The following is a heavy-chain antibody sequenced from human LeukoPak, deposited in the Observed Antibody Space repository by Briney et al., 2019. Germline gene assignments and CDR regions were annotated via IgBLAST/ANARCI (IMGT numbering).Heavy chain of an antibody. D-gene: IGHD5-24*01. CDR3: ARDRDGGFAFDI. CDR1: GFTFSSYV. Sequence: GGSLRLSCAASGFTFSSYVMHWVRQAQGTGLENVSAILPNGGSTSYANSVRGRFTISRDNSKNTLYLQMGSLRVEDMAVYYCARDRDGGFAFDIWGQGTMVTVSS. V-gene: IGHV3-64*01. CDR2: ILPNGGST. J-gene: IGHJ3*02.